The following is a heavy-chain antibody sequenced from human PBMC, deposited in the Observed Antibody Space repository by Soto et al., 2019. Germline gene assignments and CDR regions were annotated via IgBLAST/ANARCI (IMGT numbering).Heavy chain of an antibody. V-gene: IGHV3-30*18. D-gene: IGHD6-19*01. CDR3: AKEIEVAGDLDY. Sequence: QVRLVESGGGVVQPGRSLRLSCVASGFTFSSYGIHWVRQAPGKGLEWVGVISSDGGTKYYADSVKGRFTISRDNFKNTLYLQMDSLRPEDTAVYYCAKEIEVAGDLDYWGHGTLVTVSS. CDR2: ISSDGGTK. J-gene: IGHJ4*01. CDR1: GFTFSSYG.